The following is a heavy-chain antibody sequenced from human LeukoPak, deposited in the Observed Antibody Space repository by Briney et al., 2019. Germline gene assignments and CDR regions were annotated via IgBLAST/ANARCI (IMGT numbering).Heavy chain of an antibody. CDR1: GFTFSRFG. J-gene: IGHJ4*02. D-gene: IGHD2-2*01. V-gene: IGHV3-30*04. CDR2: ISYDGRNK. Sequence: QPGGSLRLSCGASGFTFSRFGIHWVRQAPGKGLEWVSVISYDGRNKHYADSVKGRFTISRDNSKNTLFLQMNSLRAEDTAVYYCAKDGGYCSSTSCYSGSIDYWGQGTLVTVSS. CDR3: AKDGGYCSSTSCYSGSIDY.